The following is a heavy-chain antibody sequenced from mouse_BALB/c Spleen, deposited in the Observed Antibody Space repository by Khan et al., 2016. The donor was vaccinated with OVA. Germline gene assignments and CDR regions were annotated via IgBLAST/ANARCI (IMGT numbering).Heavy chain of an antibody. J-gene: IGHJ4*01. CDR1: GYTFTSYD. CDR3: ARGGLRGVALDY. CDR2: IYPGDGST. V-gene: IGHV1S56*01. Sequence: VQLQESGPELVKPGTLVKILCQASGYTFTSYDINWVKQRPGQGLERIGWIYPGDGSTKYNEKCKGKATLTADKSSSTAYMQLSSLTSDNSAVYFCARGGLRGVALDYWGQGTSVTVSS. D-gene: IGHD2-4*01.